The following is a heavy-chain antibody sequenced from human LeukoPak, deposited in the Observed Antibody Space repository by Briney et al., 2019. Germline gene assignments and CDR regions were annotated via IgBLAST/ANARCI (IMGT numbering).Heavy chain of an antibody. CDR1: GYTFTSYG. J-gene: IGHJ4*02. V-gene: IGHV1-18*01. Sequence: GASVKVSCKASGYTFTSYGISWVRQAPGQGLEWMGWISAYNGNTNYAQKLQGRVTMTTDTSTSTAYMELRSLRSDDTAVYYCARRKYYYDSSGYHRRYYFDYWGQGTLVSVSS. D-gene: IGHD3-22*01. CDR2: ISAYNGNT. CDR3: ARRKYYYDSSGYHRRYYFDY.